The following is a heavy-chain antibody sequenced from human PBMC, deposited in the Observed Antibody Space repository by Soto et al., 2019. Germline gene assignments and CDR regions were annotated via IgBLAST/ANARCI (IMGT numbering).Heavy chain of an antibody. CDR2: ISGSGGST. D-gene: IGHD1-26*01. CDR1: GFTFSSYA. CDR3: AKDSIVGATSAEYFQH. V-gene: IGHV3-23*01. J-gene: IGHJ1*01. Sequence: PGGSLRLSCAASGFTFSSYAMSWVRQAPGKGLEWVSAISGSGGSTYYADSVKGRFTISRDNSKNTLYLQMNSLRAEDTALYYCAKDSIVGATSAEYFQHWGQGTLVTVSS.